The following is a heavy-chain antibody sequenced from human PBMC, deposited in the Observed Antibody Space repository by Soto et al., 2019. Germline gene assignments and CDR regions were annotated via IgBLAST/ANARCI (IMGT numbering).Heavy chain of an antibody. J-gene: IGHJ6*03. CDR2: INPNGGVT. D-gene: IGHD1-26*01. V-gene: IGHV1-2*02. CDR3: ARESGGAPATLDYYYFYMDV. CDR1: GDSFNDYY. Sequence: VQLVQSGAEVKKPGASVKVSCKTSGDSFNDYYIHWVRQAPGQGLEWLGWINPNGGVTKYAQKVQGRVTVTRDTSIRTVYMELSSLRSDDTAVYYCARESGGAPATLDYYYFYMDVWGKGTTVTVSS.